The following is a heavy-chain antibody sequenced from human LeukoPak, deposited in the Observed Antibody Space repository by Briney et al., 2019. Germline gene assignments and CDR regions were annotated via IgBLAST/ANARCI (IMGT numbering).Heavy chain of an antibody. J-gene: IGHJ4*02. V-gene: IGHV3-48*03. Sequence: QPGGSLRLSCAASGFSFSSYEINWVRQAPGKGLEWVSWISTSGSTLNYADSVKGRFTVSRDNARNSLYLQMNSLRAEDTAVYYCARDGPGYSFDYWGQGTLVTVSS. D-gene: IGHD5-18*01. CDR2: ISTSGSTL. CDR1: GFSFSSYE. CDR3: ARDGPGYSFDY.